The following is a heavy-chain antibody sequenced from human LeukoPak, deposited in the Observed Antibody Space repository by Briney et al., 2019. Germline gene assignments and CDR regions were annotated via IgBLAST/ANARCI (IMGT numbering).Heavy chain of an antibody. CDR1: GFTVSSNY. J-gene: IGHJ4*02. CDR2: IYSGGST. D-gene: IGHD4-11*01. V-gene: IGHV3-53*01. CDR3: ARAGQYYLDY. Sequence: PGGSLRLSCAASGFTVSSNYMSWLRQAPGKGLEWVSVIYSGGSTYYADSVKGRFIISRDNSKNPLYLQMNSLRAEDTAVYYCARAGQYYLDYWGQGTLVTVSS.